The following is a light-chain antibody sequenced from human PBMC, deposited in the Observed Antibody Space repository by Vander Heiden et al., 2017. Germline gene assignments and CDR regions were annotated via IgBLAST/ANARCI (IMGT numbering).Light chain of an antibody. Sequence: DIQLTQSPSSLSASVGDRVTITCRASRDISNSLAWFQQKPGKAPKSLIYAASTLQSGVPSRFSGSGSGTDFTLTISSLQPADFATYYCQHDHTSPITFGQGTRLEIK. CDR3: QHDHTSPIT. CDR2: AAS. V-gene: IGKV1-16*01. J-gene: IGKJ5*01. CDR1: RDISNS.